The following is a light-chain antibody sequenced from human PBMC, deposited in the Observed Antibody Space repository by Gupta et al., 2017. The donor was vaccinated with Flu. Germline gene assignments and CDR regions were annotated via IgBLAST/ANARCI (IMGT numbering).Light chain of an antibody. CDR2: AAS. Sequence: DYQMTQSPSSLSASVGDRVTITCRSSQGIGNYLNWYQQKPGKAPKLLIYAASTLQSGVPSRLSGSGSGTDFTLAISSLQPEDFATYYCQESNSIPFTFGPGTTVDIK. CDR3: QESNSIPFT. CDR1: QGIGNY. V-gene: IGKV1-39*01. J-gene: IGKJ3*01.